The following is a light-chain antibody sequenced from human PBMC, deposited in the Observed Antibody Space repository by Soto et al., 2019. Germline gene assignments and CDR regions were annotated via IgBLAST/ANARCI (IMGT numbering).Light chain of an antibody. CDR1: QSVSSN. J-gene: IGKJ1*01. Sequence: EIVMTQSPATLSVSPGERATLSCRASQSVSSNLVWYQQKPGQAPRLLIYGASTRATGIPARFSGSGSGTEFTLTISSLQSEDFAVYYCQQYKNGWTFGQGTKVEIK. CDR3: QQYKNGWT. CDR2: GAS. V-gene: IGKV3-15*01.